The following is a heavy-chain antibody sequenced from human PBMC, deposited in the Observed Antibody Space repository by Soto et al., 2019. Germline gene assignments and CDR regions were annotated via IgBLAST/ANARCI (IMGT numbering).Heavy chain of an antibody. V-gene: IGHV3-74*01. D-gene: IGHD3-10*01. J-gene: IGHJ6*02. CDR1: GFSFVSYW. Sequence: EVQLAESGGGLVLTGGSLRLSCAASGFSFVSYWMHWVRQVPGEGLAWVSRINGNADNSDYADSVKGRFTISRDNAMNRLYLQMDSLRADDTGVYFCARGQLIWYGDLTPYYRDMDVWGQGTTVTVSS. CDR3: ARGQLIWYGDLTPYYRDMDV. CDR2: INGNADNS.